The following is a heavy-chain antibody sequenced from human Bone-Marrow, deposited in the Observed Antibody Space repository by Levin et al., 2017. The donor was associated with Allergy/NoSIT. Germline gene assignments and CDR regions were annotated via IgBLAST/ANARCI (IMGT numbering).Heavy chain of an antibody. D-gene: IGHD3-22*01. V-gene: IGHV5-10-1*01. Sequence: GESLKISCKDPGDNFTKYWISWVRQMPGKGLEWMGRIDPSDSYVNYNPSFEGLVTISSDKSINTAYLQWSSLKASDTAMYYCARQKYYYETSGFYDDDWGQGTLVTVSS. J-gene: IGHJ4*02. CDR1: GDNFTKYW. CDR3: ARQKYYYETSGFYDDD. CDR2: IDPSDSYV.